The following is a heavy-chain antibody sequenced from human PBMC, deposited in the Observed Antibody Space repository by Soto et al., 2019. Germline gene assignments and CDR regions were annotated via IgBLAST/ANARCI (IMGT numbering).Heavy chain of an antibody. D-gene: IGHD3-16*02. CDR2: ISYDGRNK. J-gene: IGHJ4*02. Sequence: GGSLRLSCAASGFTFNNYAMHWVRQAPGKGLEWVAVISYDGRNKYYAESLKGQFTISRDNSKNTVYLQMNSLRAEDTAVYYCAIEGMAPPRSLVFCGQGLLVTLFS. CDR1: GFTFNNYA. V-gene: IGHV3-30*04. CDR3: AIEGMAPPRSLVF.